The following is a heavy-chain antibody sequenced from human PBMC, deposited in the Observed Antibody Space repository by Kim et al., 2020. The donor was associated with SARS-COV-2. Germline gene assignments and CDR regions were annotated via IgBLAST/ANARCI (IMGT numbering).Heavy chain of an antibody. CDR2: INPSGGST. CDR1: GYTFTKYY. V-gene: IGHV1-46*01. D-gene: IGHD6-19*01. J-gene: IGHJ4*02. Sequence: ASVKVSCKASGYTFTKYYIHWVRQAPGQGLEWMGIINPSGGSTNYAQNFQGRVTMTRDTSTSTVYMELRSLRPDDTAVYSCAREQALEVASTRLEYWGQGTLVTVSS. CDR3: AREQALEVASTRLEY.